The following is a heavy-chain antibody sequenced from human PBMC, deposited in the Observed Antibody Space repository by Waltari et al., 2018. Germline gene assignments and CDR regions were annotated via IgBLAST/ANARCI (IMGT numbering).Heavy chain of an antibody. CDR3: AKDPYYYGSGSYLIFDY. D-gene: IGHD3-10*01. Sequence: EVQLLESGGGLVQPGGSLRLSCAASGFTFSSYAMSWVRQAPGKGLEWVSAISGSGGSTYYADSVKGRFTISRDNSKNTLYLQMNSLRAEDTAVYYCAKDPYYYGSGSYLIFDYWGQGTLVTVSS. CDR1: GFTFSSYA. J-gene: IGHJ4*02. V-gene: IGHV3-23*01. CDR2: ISGSGGST.